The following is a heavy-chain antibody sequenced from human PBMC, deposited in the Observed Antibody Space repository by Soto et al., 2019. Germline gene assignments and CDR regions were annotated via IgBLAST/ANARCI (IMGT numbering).Heavy chain of an antibody. CDR3: ARAPDY. V-gene: IGHV4-30-2*01. CDR2: IYHSGRT. J-gene: IGHJ4*02. Sequence: QLQLQESGSGLVKPSQTLSLTCAVSGGSINSGGYSWSWIRQPPGKGLEWIGYIYHSGRTYYNPSLKSRVTISVDRSKNQFSLKLSSETAADTAVYYCARAPDYWGQGTLVTVSS. CDR1: GGSINSGGYS.